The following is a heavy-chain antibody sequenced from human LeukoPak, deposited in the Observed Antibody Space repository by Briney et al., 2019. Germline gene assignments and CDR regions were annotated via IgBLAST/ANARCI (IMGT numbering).Heavy chain of an antibody. D-gene: IGHD3-22*01. V-gene: IGHV1-69*05. CDR1: GGTFSSYA. J-gene: IGHJ3*02. Sequence: SVKVSCKASGGTFSSYAISWVRQVPGQGLEWMGGIIPIFGTANYAQKFQGRVTITTDESTSTAYMELSSLRFEDTAVYYCARGLVYYDSADDAFDIWGQGTMVTVSS. CDR2: IIPIFGTA. CDR3: ARGLVYYDSADDAFDI.